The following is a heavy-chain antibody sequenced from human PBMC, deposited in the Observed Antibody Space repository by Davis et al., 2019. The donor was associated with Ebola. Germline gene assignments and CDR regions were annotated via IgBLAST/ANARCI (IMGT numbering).Heavy chain of an antibody. CDR2: INPHSGGA. D-gene: IGHD3-10*01. CDR1: GYSFTSYA. J-gene: IGHJ4*02. Sequence: ASVKVSCKASGYSFTSYAMNWVRQAPGQGLEWMGRINPHSGGADFAQKFQGRVTMTTDTSTNTAYMELRSLRSDDTAVYYCARDQRAITMVSFFDYWGQGTLVTVSS. V-gene: IGHV1-18*01. CDR3: ARDQRAITMVSFFDY.